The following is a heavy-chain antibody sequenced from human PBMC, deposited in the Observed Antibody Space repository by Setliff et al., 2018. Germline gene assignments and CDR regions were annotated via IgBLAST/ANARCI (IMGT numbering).Heavy chain of an antibody. J-gene: IGHJ5*02. Sequence: SETLSLTCAVSGYSISSGYYWGWIRQPPGKGLEWIGSIYHSGSTYYNPSLRSRVTISVDTSKNQFSLKLSSVTAADTAVYYCARRNGEKLDPWGQGTLVTVSS. CDR2: IYHSGST. V-gene: IGHV4-38-2*01. CDR1: GYSISSGYY. CDR3: ARRNGEKLDP.